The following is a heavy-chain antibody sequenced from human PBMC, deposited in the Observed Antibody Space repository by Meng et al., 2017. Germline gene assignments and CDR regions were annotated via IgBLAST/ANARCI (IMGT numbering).Heavy chain of an antibody. V-gene: IGHV1-18*01. Sequence: QVQRVQSGAEVKKPGASVKVSCKASGYTFTSYGISWVRQAPGQGLEWMGWISAYNGNTNYTQKLQGRVTMTTDTSTSTAYMELRSLRSDDTAVYYCARVSHTYYYDSSGYYPSDYWGQGTLVTVSS. D-gene: IGHD3-22*01. CDR3: ARVSHTYYYDSSGYYPSDY. CDR2: ISAYNGNT. CDR1: GYTFTSYG. J-gene: IGHJ4*02.